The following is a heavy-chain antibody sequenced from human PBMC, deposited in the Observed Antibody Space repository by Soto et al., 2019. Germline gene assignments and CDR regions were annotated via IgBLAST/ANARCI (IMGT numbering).Heavy chain of an antibody. CDR3: ARDLYYSSGWYFDHDAFDI. D-gene: IGHD6-19*01. V-gene: IGHV1-18*01. CDR2: ISPHNDRT. Sequence: QVQLVQSGADVKKPGASVKVSCKASGYNFPSYGISWVRQAPGQGLEWMGWISPHNDRTKYARRFQDRVTMTTETPTSTVYMELVSLRCDDPAVYYCARDLYYSSGWYFDHDAFDIWGQGTVVTVSS. CDR1: GYNFPSYG. J-gene: IGHJ3*02.